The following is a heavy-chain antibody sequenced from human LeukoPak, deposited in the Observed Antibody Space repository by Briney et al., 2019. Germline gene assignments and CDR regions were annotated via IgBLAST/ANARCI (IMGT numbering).Heavy chain of an antibody. Sequence: GESLKISCKGSGYSFTSYWIGWVRQMPGKGLEWMGIIYPGDSDTRYSPSFQGQVTISADKSISTAHLQWSSLKASDTAMYYCARSPAYYYDSSGYYYYWGQGTLVTVSS. D-gene: IGHD3-22*01. CDR2: IYPGDSDT. V-gene: IGHV5-51*01. J-gene: IGHJ4*02. CDR1: GYSFTSYW. CDR3: ARSPAYYYDSSGYYYY.